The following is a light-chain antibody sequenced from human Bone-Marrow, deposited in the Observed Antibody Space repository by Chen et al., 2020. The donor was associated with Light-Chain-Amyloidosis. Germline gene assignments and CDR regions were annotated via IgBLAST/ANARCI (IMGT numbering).Light chain of an antibody. Sequence: SSELTQDPAVSVALGQTVRITCQGDSLRSYYATWYQQKPGQAPVLVIYGKNNRPSGIPDRFSGSSSGNTASLTITGAQAEDEADFYCQSRDSSGKHLWVFGGGTKLTVL. CDR2: GKN. V-gene: IGLV3-19*01. J-gene: IGLJ3*02. CDR3: QSRDSSGKHLWV. CDR1: SLRSYY.